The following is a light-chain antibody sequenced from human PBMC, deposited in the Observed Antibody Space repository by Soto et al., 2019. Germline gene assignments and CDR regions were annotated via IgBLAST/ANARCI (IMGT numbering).Light chain of an antibody. CDR2: AAS. Sequence: DVQLTQSPSSLSAAVGDRVTITCRASQSIRTYLNWYQQRPGKAPKLLIYAASTLHSGVPSRFSGSGSGTEFTLPISILQPEDFATYYGQQSLSTSTVTSGGGTRWRS. J-gene: IGKJ4*01. CDR3: QQSLSTSTVT. CDR1: QSIRTY. V-gene: IGKV1-39*01.